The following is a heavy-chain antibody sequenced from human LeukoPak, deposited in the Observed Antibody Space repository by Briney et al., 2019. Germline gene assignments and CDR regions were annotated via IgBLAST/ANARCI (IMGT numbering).Heavy chain of an antibody. CDR1: GGSITSYY. CDR2: IYYSGNI. V-gene: IGHV4-59*01. Sequence: ASETLSLTCTVSGGSITSYYWSWFRQPPGQGLEWIGYIYYSGNINYNPSLKSRVTMSVDTSKNQFSLKLRSVTAADTAVYSCARMKGDYWGQGTLVTVSS. CDR3: ARMKGDY. J-gene: IGHJ4*02.